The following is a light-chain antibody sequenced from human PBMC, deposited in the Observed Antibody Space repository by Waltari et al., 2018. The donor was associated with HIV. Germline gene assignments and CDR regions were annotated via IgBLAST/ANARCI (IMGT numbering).Light chain of an antibody. V-gene: IGLV2-14*03. CDR2: EVN. Sequence: QSALTQPASVSGSPGQSITIPCTGTNSAIGTSNYVSWYQQPSGQAPRPLISEVNNRPPGVSNRFSGSKAGNTASLSVSGLQAEDEGKYYCSSYTATKILVFGGGTDVTVL. CDR1: NSAIGTSNY. CDR3: SSYTATKILV. J-gene: IGLJ2*01.